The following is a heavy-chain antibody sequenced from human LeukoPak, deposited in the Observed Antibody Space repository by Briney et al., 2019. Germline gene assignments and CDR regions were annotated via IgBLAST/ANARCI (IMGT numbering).Heavy chain of an antibody. J-gene: IGHJ4*02. CDR3: ARDLGSNYVY. V-gene: IGHV1-2*02. CDR1: GYTFTCYY. CDR2: INPNSGGT. Sequence: ASVKVSCKASGYTFTCYYMHWVRQPPGQGLEWMGWINPNSGGTNYAQKFQGRVTMTRDTSISTAYMEVSRLRSDDTAVYYCARDLGSNYVYWGQGTLVTVSS. D-gene: IGHD4-11*01.